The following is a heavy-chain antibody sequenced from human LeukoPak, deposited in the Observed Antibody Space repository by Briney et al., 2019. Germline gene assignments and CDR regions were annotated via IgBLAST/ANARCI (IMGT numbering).Heavy chain of an antibody. D-gene: IGHD3-3*01. V-gene: IGHV3-11*01. J-gene: IGHJ6*03. CDR3: ATNGVLRYLEWLLNYYMAV. CDR1: IFTFRDRF. Sequence: GGSLRLSCAASIFTFRDRFMSWIRRPPGKGLEWVSYISSSGSDTYYSDSVKGRFTVSRVNAQNSLFLQMNSLRAEDTAVYYCATNGVLRYLEWLLNYYMAVWGKGTTVTVSS. CDR2: ISSSGSDT.